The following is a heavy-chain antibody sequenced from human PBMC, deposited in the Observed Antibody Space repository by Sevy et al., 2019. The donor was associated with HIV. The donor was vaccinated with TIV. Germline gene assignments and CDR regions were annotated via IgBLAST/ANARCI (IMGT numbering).Heavy chain of an antibody. Sequence: SETLSLTCTVSGGSISNYYWSWIRQPPGKGLEWIGYIYYSGSTNYNPSLKSRVTISVDTSKNQFSLKLSSVTAADTAVYYCARERVTVAGPMNWFDPWGQGTLVTVSS. CDR2: IYYSGST. D-gene: IGHD6-19*01. CDR1: GGSISNYY. CDR3: ARERVTVAGPMNWFDP. J-gene: IGHJ5*02. V-gene: IGHV4-59*13.